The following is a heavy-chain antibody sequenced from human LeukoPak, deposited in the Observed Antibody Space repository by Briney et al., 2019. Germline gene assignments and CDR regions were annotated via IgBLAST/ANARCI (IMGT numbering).Heavy chain of an antibody. V-gene: IGHV4-4*02. D-gene: IGHD3-22*01. J-gene: IGHJ4*02. CDR1: GGSVTTTNW. Sequence: PSGTLSLTCDVSGGSVTTTNWWPWVRQPPGKGLEWIGEVHLDGRTNYNPSLRSRLTMSVDLSENHVSLKLTSVTAADTAVYYCAREGGYFRPLDYSGQGTLVTVSS. CDR2: VHLDGRT. CDR3: AREGGYFRPLDY.